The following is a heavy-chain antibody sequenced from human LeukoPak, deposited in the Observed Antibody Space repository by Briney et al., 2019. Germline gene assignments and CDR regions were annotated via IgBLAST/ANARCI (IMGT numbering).Heavy chain of an antibody. V-gene: IGHV1-69*06. Sequence: SVKVSCKASGGTFSSYAISWVRQAPGQGLEWMGGIIPIFGTANYAQKFQGRVTITADKSTSTAYMELSSLRSEDTAVYYCARDTMVRGANYFDYWGQGTLVTVSS. CDR2: IIPIFGTA. D-gene: IGHD3-10*01. CDR1: GGTFSSYA. CDR3: ARDTMVRGANYFDY. J-gene: IGHJ4*02.